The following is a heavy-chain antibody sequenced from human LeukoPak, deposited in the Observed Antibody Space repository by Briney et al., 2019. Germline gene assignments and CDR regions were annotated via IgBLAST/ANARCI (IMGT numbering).Heavy chain of an antibody. D-gene: IGHD2/OR15-2a*01. CDR3: ARESTTVYFFGY. Sequence: SQTLSLTCAISGDSVSSNSAAWNWIRQSPSRGLEWLGRTYYRSRWYNDSAISVKSRITINPDTSKNHFSLQLSSVTPEDTAVYFCARESTTVYFFGYWGQGTLVSVST. CDR1: GDSVSSNSAA. CDR2: TYYRSRWYN. J-gene: IGHJ4*02. V-gene: IGHV6-1*01.